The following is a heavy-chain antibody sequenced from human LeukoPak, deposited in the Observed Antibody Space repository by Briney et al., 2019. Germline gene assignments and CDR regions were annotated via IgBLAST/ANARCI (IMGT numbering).Heavy chain of an antibody. D-gene: IGHD3-22*01. CDR3: ARVEYYYDSSGYYLYYFDY. V-gene: IGHV1-46*01. CDR1: GYTFTSYY. CDR2: INPSGGST. Sequence: ASVKVSCKASGYTFTSYYVHWVRQAPGQGLEWMGIINPSGGSTSYAQKFQGRVTMTRDTSTSTVYMELSSLRSEDTAVYYCARVEYYYDSSGYYLYYFDYWGQGTLVTVSS. J-gene: IGHJ4*02.